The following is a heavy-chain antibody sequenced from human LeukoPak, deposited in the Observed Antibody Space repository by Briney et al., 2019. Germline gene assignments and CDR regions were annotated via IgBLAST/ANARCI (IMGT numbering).Heavy chain of an antibody. CDR3: ARSEAVAWSFDL. CDR2: LNTDGSDT. CDR1: GFTFSAYW. D-gene: IGHD6-19*01. Sequence: PGGSLRLSCAASGFTFSAYWMHWVRQAPGKGLVWVSRLNTDGSDTRYADSVQGRFTISRDNAKNTLYLQMNSLRAEDTAVYYCARSEAVAWSFDLWGRGTLVTASS. V-gene: IGHV3-74*01. J-gene: IGHJ2*01.